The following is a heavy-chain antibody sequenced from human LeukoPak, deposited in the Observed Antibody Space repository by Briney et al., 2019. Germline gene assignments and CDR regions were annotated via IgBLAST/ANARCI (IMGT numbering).Heavy chain of an antibody. CDR1: GFTFSSYS. J-gene: IGHJ4*02. CDR3: ASTGTMVRGVISY. V-gene: IGHV3-48*01. D-gene: IGHD3-10*01. CDR2: ISGSSSTI. Sequence: GGSLRLSCAASGFTFSSYSMNWVRQAPGKGLEWVSYISGSSSTIYYADSVKGRFTISRDNAKNSLYLQMNSLRAEDTAVYYCASTGTMVRGVISYWGQGTLVTVSS.